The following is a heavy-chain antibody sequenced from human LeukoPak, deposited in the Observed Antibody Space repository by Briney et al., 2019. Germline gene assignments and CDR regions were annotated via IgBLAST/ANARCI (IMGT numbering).Heavy chain of an antibody. V-gene: IGHV3-21*01. CDR2: ISSSSSYI. CDR1: GFTFSSYS. D-gene: IGHD5-24*01. J-gene: IGHJ4*02. Sequence: GSLRLSCAASGFTFSSYSMNWVRQAPGKGLEWVSSISSSSSYIYYADSVKGRFTISRDNAKNSLYLQMNSLRAEDTAVYYCARDRDGYNYYFDYWGQGTLVTVSS. CDR3: ARDRDGYNYYFDY.